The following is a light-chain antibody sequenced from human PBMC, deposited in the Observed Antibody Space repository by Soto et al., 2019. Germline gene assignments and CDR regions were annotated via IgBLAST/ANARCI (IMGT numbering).Light chain of an antibody. CDR1: SNDVGGYNF. CDR2: DVS. CDR3: SSYAGSYTLV. Sequence: QPALTQPRSVSGSPGQSVTISCTGTSNDVGGYNFVSWYQQHPGKVPKLFIYDVSRRPSGVPDRFSGSKSGNTASLTISGLQAEDEADYYCSSYAGSYTLVFGGGTKVTVL. V-gene: IGLV2-11*01. J-gene: IGLJ2*01.